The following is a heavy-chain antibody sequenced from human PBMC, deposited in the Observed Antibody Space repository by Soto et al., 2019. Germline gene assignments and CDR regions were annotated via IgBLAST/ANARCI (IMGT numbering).Heavy chain of an antibody. V-gene: IGHV1-69*01. CDR3: ARVYYGSSPANYYYYYGMDV. CDR2: IIPIFGTA. Sequence: QVQLVQSGAEVKKPGSSVKVSCKASGGTFGNYAISWVRQAPGQGLEWMGGIIPIFGTANYAQKFQGTVTITADESTSTAYMELNSLRSEDTAVYYCARVYYGSSPANYYYYYGMDVWGQGTTVTVSS. J-gene: IGHJ6*02. D-gene: IGHD3-3*01. CDR1: GGTFGNYA.